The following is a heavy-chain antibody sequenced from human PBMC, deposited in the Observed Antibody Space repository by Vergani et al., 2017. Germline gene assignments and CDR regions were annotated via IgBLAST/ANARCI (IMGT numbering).Heavy chain of an antibody. CDR3: ARDYHDGGVIPPGPCDY. J-gene: IGHJ4*02. Sequence: QVQLVQSGAEVKKPGASVKVSCKASGYTFTGYYMHWVRQAPGQGLEWMGWINPNSGGTNYAQKFQGRVTMTRDTSISTAYMELSRLRSDDTAVYYCARDYHDGGVIPPGPCDYWGQGTLVTVSS. CDR2: INPNSGGT. D-gene: IGHD3-10*01. CDR1: GYTFTGYY. V-gene: IGHV1-2*02.